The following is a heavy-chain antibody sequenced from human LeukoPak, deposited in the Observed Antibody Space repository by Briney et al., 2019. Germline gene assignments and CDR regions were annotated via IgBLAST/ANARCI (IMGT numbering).Heavy chain of an antibody. Sequence: ASVKVSCKASGGTFSSYAISWVRQAPGQGLEWMGGIIPIFGTANYAQKFQGRVTITADESTSTAYMELSSLRSEDTAVYYCARDPGYSYGTTAHYGMDVWGQGTTVTVSS. CDR3: ARDPGYSYGTTAHYGMDV. CDR2: IIPIFGTA. D-gene: IGHD5-18*01. J-gene: IGHJ6*02. V-gene: IGHV1-69*13. CDR1: GGTFSSYA.